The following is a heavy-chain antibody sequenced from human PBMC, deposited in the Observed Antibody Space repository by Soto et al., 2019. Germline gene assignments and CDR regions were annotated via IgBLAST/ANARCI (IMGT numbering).Heavy chain of an antibody. CDR3: ARENAVSGDWFDP. V-gene: IGHV4-59*01. Sequence: QVQLQESGPGLVKPSETLSLTSTDSGGSISRYYWRWIRQPPGKGLEWIGYIYYSGSTNYNPSLKSRVTLSVDTSKNQFSLKLSSVTAADTAVYYCARENAVSGDWFDPWGQGTLVTVSS. J-gene: IGHJ5*02. CDR1: GGSISRYY. CDR2: IYYSGST. D-gene: IGHD2-8*01.